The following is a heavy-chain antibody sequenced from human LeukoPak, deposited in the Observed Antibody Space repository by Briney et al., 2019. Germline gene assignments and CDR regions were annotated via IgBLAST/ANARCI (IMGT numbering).Heavy chain of an antibody. V-gene: IGHV3-30*04. J-gene: IGHJ4*02. CDR3: ASGGGSSSWLRLDY. Sequence: GRSLRLSRAASGFTFSSYAMHWVRQAPGKGLEWVAVISYDGSNKYYADSEKGRFTISRDNSKNTLYLQMNSLRAEDTAVYYCASGGGSSSWLRLDYWGQGTLVTVSS. CDR1: GFTFSSYA. D-gene: IGHD6-13*01. CDR2: ISYDGSNK.